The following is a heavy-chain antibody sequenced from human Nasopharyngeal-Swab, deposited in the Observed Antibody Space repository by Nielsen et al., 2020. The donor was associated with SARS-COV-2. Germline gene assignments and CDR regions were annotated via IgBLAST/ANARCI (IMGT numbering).Heavy chain of an antibody. CDR1: GGSFSDYF. V-gene: IGHV4-34*01. CDR2: INHSGTT. D-gene: IGHD2-2*01. CDR3: DRVAIEVVSTSIYMDV. J-gene: IGHJ6*03. Sequence: ETLSLTCAVYGGSFSDYFWAWIRQPPGRGLEWIGEINHSGTTEYNPSLESRVNMSVDTSKNQFSLMLNFVTAADAAVYYCDRVAIEVVSTSIYMDVWGKGTTVTVSS.